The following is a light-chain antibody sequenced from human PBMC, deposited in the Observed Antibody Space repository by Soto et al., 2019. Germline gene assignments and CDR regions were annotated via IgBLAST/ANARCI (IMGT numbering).Light chain of an antibody. J-gene: IGKJ4*01. CDR2: KVS. V-gene: IGKV2-30*01. CDR3: MQGTHWPLT. CDR1: QSLVSSDGNTY. Sequence: DVELTQSPLSLPVTLGQPASISCRSSQSLVSSDGNTYLNWFQQRPGQPPRRLIYKVSNRDSGIPDRFSGSGSGTALTLKISRVEAEDVGVYYCMQGTHWPLTFGGGTKVEIK.